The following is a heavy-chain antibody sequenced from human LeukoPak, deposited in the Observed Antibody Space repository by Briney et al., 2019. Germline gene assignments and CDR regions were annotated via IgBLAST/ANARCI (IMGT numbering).Heavy chain of an antibody. V-gene: IGHV1-46*01. J-gene: IGHJ4*02. CDR1: GYTFTSYG. CDR3: ARGRCSSASCRYSFDY. Sequence: ASVKVSCKASGYTFTSYGISWVRQAPGQGLEWMGIINPNDGSTSYAQKFQGRVTMTRDTSTSTVYMELSSLRSGDTAVYYCARGRCSSASCRYSFDYWGQGTLVTVSS. D-gene: IGHD2-2*01. CDR2: INPNDGST.